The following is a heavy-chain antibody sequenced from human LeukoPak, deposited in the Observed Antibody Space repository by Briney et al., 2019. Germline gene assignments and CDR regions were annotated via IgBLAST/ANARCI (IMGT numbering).Heavy chain of an antibody. CDR2: IYYSGST. D-gene: IGHD3-9*01. V-gene: IGHV4-59*08. J-gene: IGHJ4*02. CDR3: ASGYDISTGYGYFDY. CDR1: GGSISSYY. Sequence: SETLSLTCTVSGGSISSYYWSWIRQPPGKGLEWIGYIYYSGSTNYNPSLKSRVTISVDTSKNQFSLKLSSVTAADTAVYYCASGYDISTGYGYFDYWGQGTLVTVSS.